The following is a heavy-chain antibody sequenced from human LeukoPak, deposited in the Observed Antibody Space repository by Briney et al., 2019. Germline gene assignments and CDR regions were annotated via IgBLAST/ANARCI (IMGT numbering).Heavy chain of an antibody. D-gene: IGHD6-13*01. V-gene: IGHV3-74*01. CDR1: GFTFSGYC. CDR2: INDGESTT. J-gene: IGHJ4*02. Sequence: GVSLRLSCAASGFTFSGYCRHWVRQGPGKGLVWLSRINDGESTTNYADSGKGRFTISRDNAKNTLDLQMSRLSAEDTAVYYCASVDVGSRWYIDYWGQGALVPVSS. CDR3: ASVDVGSRWYIDY.